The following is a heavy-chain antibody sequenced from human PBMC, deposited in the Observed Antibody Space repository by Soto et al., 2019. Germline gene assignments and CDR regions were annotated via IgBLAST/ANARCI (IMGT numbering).Heavy chain of an antibody. Sequence: SETLSLTCTVSGDSVTSDSYFWSWIRQPPGKGLEWIGNSYYSGYYSGSTNHNPSLKSRVTVSVDTSKNQFSLKLRSVTTADTAVYYCARDYKRENCGPVRCNSLDVWGQGTTVTVSS. D-gene: IGHD2-21*01. J-gene: IGHJ6*02. CDR1: GDSVTSDSYF. CDR2: SYYSGYYSGST. V-gene: IGHV4-61*01. CDR3: ARDYKRENCGPVRCNSLDV.